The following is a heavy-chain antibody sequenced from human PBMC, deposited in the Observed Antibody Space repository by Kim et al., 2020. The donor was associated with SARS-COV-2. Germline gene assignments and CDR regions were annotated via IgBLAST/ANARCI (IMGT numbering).Heavy chain of an antibody. D-gene: IGHD6-19*01. CDR3: AKEECSGYSSGWTYYYYGMDV. V-gene: IGHV3-30*18. CDR1: GFTFSSYG. J-gene: IGHJ6*02. CDR2: ISYDGSNT. Sequence: GGSLRLSCAASGFTFSSYGMRWVRQAPGKGLEWVSVISYDGSNTYYADSVKGRFTISRDNSKNTLYLQMNSLRAEDTAVYYCAKEECSGYSSGWTYYYYGMDVWGRGTTVTVSS.